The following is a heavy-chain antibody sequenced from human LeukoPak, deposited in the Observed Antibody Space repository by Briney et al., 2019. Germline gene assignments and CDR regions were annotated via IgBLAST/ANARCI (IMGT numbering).Heavy chain of an antibody. CDR1: GGSFSGYY. CDR2: INHSGST. J-gene: IGHJ4*02. Sequence: PSETLSLTCAVYGGSFSGYYGSWIRPPPGEGREWIGEINHSGSTNYNPSLKSRVNISVDTSKNQFSLKLSSVPAADTAVYYCARVSYYTNGVCYDFDYWGQGTLVTVSS. CDR3: ARVSYYTNGVCYDFDY. D-gene: IGHD2-8*01. V-gene: IGHV4-34*01.